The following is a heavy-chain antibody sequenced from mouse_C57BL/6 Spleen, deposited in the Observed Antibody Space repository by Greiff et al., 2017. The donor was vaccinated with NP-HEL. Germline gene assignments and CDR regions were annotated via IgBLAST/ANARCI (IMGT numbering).Heavy chain of an antibody. CDR2: IRLKSDNYAT. J-gene: IGHJ1*03. Sequence: EVKLVESGGGLVQPGGSMKLSCVASGFTFSNYWMNWVRQSPEKGLEWVAQIRLKSDNYATHYAESVKGRFTISRDDSKSSVYLQMNNLRAEDTGIYYCIWDWYFDVWGTGTTVTVSS. V-gene: IGHV6-3*01. CDR3: IWDWYFDV. D-gene: IGHD4-1*01. CDR1: GFTFSNYW.